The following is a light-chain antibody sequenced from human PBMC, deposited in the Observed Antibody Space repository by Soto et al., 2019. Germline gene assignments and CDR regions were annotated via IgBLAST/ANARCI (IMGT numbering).Light chain of an antibody. Sequence: EYVLTQSPGTLSLSPGERATLSCRASQTVRNNYLAWYQQKPRQAPRLLIYDASSRATGIPDRFRGGGSGTDFTLTITRLQPEDFAVYYCQQCSSYPLTFGGGTKGEIK. J-gene: IGKJ4*01. CDR3: QQCSSYPLT. CDR2: DAS. V-gene: IGKV3-20*01. CDR1: QTVRNNY.